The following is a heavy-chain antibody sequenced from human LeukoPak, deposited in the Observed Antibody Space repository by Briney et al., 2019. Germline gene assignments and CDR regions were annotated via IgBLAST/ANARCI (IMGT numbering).Heavy chain of an antibody. CDR3: ARDRGYGYGFFDY. Sequence: GGSLRLSCAASGFTVRSIYMTWVRQAPGKGLERVSSFYSGGSSYYADSVKGRFIISRDSSTDTLYLQMNSLRVEDTAVYFCARDRGYGYGFFDYWGQGTLVTVSS. J-gene: IGHJ4*02. CDR1: GFTVRSIY. V-gene: IGHV3-53*01. CDR2: FYSGGSS. D-gene: IGHD5-18*01.